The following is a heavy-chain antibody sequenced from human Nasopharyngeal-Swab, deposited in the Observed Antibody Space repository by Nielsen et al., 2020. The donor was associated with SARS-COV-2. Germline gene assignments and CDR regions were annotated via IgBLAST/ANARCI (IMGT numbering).Heavy chain of an antibody. Sequence: KVSCKGSGYSFTCYWIGWVRQMPGKGLEWMGIIYPGDSDTRYSPSFQGQVTISADKSISTAYLQWSSLKASDTAMYYCARLRSSSWYDPGDFQHWGQGTLVTVSS. CDR3: ARLRSSSWYDPGDFQH. V-gene: IGHV5-51*01. J-gene: IGHJ1*01. CDR2: IYPGDSDT. CDR1: GYSFTCYW. D-gene: IGHD6-13*01.